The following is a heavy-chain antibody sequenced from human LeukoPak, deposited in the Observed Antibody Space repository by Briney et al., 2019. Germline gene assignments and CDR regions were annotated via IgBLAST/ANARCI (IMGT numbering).Heavy chain of an antibody. D-gene: IGHD2-15*01. CDR1: GLTFNNAW. CDR2: IRSRSAGGTT. J-gene: IGHJ4*02. CDR3: STGGGTHDY. Sequence: PGGSLGLSCAASGLTFNNAWMSWVRQAPGKGLEWVGRIRSRSAGGTTDYGAPVKGRFTISRDDSKNTLYLQMNGLKTEDTAVYYCSTGGGTHDYWGQGTLVTVSS. V-gene: IGHV3-15*01.